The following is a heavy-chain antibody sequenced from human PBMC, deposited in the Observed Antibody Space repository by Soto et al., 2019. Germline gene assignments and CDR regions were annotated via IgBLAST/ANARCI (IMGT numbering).Heavy chain of an antibody. J-gene: IGHJ4*02. CDR2: IIPIFGTP. Sequence: SVKVSCKASGGTFNNYVINWVRQAPGQGLEWMAGIIPIFGTPNYAQKFQGRVTITADKSTSTAYMELNSPRSEDTAVYYCAGRCDGTNCLAHFDYWGQGTLVTVSS. D-gene: IGHD2-2*01. CDR1: GGTFNNYV. CDR3: AGRCDGTNCLAHFDY. V-gene: IGHV1-69*06.